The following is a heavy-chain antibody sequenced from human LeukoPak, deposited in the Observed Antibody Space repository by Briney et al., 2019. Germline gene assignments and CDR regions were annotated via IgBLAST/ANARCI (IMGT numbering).Heavy chain of an antibody. J-gene: IGHJ4*02. CDR3: ARSPDYDILTGYHKGFDY. CDR2: IYYSGST. V-gene: IGHV4-59*08. Sequence: SETLSLTCTVSGGSISSYYWSWIRQPPGKGLEWIGYIYYSGSTNYNPSLKSRVTISVDTSTNQFSLKLSSVTAADTAVYYCARSPDYDILTGYHKGFDYWGQGTLVTVSS. CDR1: GGSISSYY. D-gene: IGHD3-9*01.